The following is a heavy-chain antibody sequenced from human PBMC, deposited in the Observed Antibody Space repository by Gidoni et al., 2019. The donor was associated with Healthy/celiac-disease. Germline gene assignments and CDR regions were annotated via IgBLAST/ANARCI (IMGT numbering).Heavy chain of an antibody. D-gene: IGHD6-19*01. CDR1: GFTFSDYY. V-gene: IGHV3-11*01. CDR2: ISTSGTTI. CDR3: ARAVAGFAFDI. Sequence: QVQLLESGGGLVKPGGSLRLSCAASGFTFSDYYMSWIRQAPGKGLEWVSYISTSGTTIYYTDSVKGRFTISRDNAKNSLYLRVNSLRAEDTAVYYCARAVAGFAFDIWGQGTMVTVSS. J-gene: IGHJ3*02.